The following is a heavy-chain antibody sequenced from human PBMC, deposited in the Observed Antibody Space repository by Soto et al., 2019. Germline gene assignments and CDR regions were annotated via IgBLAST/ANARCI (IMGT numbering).Heavy chain of an antibody. CDR1: GFTFDDNA. CDR2: INWKSDI. V-gene: IGHV3-9*01. D-gene: IGHD3-16*01. CDR3: AIPQDRGGRTTFIY. Sequence: GGSLRLSCAVSGFTFDDNAMHWVRQAPEKGLEWISGINWKSDIGYADSVKGRFTISRDNAENSLYLQMNSLRAEDTALYYCAIPQDRGGRTTFIYWGQGTQVTVSS. J-gene: IGHJ4*02.